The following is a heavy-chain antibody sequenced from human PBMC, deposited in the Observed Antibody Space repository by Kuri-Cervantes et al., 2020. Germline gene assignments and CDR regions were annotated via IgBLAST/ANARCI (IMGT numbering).Heavy chain of an antibody. CDR2: FYYSGST. Sequence: SETLSLTCTVSGGSISSYYWSWIRQPPGKGLEWLGYFYYSGSTNYNPSFKSRVTISVDTSKNQLSLKLSSVTAADTAVYYCARLPGYYKGHFDYWGQGTLVTVSS. V-gene: IGHV4-59*01. D-gene: IGHD3-9*01. CDR3: ARLPGYYKGHFDY. J-gene: IGHJ4*02. CDR1: GGSISSYY.